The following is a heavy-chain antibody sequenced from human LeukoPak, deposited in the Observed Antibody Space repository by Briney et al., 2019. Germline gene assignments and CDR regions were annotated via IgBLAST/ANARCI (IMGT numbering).Heavy chain of an antibody. J-gene: IGHJ4*02. V-gene: IGHV4-59*08. D-gene: IGHD3-22*01. CDR1: GGSISSYY. CDR3: AAYYYDSSGYYRLMNY. Sequence: SETLSLTCTVSGGSISSYYWSWIRQPPGKGLEWIGYIYYSGSTNYNPSLKSRVTISVDTSKNQFSLKLSSVTAADTAVYYCAAYYYDSSGYYRLMNYWGQGTLVTVSS. CDR2: IYYSGST.